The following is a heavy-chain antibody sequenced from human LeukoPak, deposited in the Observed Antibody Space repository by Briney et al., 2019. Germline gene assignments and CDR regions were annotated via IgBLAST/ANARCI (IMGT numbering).Heavy chain of an antibody. CDR2: IKQDGSEK. Sequence: GGSLRLSCAASGFTLSSHLMSWVRQAPGKGLEWVANIKQDGSEKYYVDSVKGRFTISRDNAKNSLYLQMNSLRAEDTAVYYCARDLEGAAAAGSNYWGQGTLVTVSS. CDR1: GFTLSSHL. D-gene: IGHD6-13*01. J-gene: IGHJ4*02. CDR3: ARDLEGAAAAGSNY. V-gene: IGHV3-7*01.